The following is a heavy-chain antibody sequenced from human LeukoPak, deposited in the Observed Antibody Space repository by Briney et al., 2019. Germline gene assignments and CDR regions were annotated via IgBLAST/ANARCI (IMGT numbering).Heavy chain of an antibody. CDR1: GFTFSSYA. D-gene: IGHD3-10*01. J-gene: IGHJ4*02. CDR3: AKGSSGSFYSHFDY. Sequence: GGSLRLSCAASGFTFSSYAMNWVRQAPGKGLEWGSAISGSGDSTYYADSVKGRFTISRDNSKNTLYLQMNSLRAEDTAVYYCAKGSSGSFYSHFDYWGQGTLVTVSS. CDR2: ISGSGDST. V-gene: IGHV3-23*01.